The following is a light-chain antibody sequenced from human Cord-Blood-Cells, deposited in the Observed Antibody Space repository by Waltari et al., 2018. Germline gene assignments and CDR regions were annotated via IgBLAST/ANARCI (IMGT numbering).Light chain of an antibody. J-gene: IGKJ3*01. Sequence: EIVMTQSPATLSVSPGERATLAGRASQRVSRNLAWYQQKPGQAPRLLIYGASTRATGIPARFSGSGSGTDFTLTISTMQSEDFAGYYCQQYNNWTLTFGPGTKVDTK. CDR3: QQYNNWTLT. CDR1: QRVSRN. V-gene: IGKV3-15*01. CDR2: GAS.